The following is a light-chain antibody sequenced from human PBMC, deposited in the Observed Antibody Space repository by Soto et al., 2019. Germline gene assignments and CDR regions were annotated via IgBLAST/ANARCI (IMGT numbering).Light chain of an antibody. V-gene: IGKV1-39*01. CDR1: QAINNN. CDR3: QQSYSTPYT. J-gene: IGKJ2*01. Sequence: DMQLTQSPSSLSASVTDRVTITCRASQAINNNLNWYQQKLGKAPELLIYRASTLQSGVPSRFSGSGSGTDFTLTISSLEHEDFATYYWQQSYSTPYTFGQGTKVEIK. CDR2: RAS.